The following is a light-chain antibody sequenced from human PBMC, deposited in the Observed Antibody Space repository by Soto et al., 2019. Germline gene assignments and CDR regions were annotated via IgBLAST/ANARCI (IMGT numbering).Light chain of an antibody. J-gene: IGLJ2*01. CDR1: SSVVGGYNY. CDR3: SSYTSSSNVV. CDR2: DVS. Sequence: QSALTQPASVSGSPGQSITISCTGTSSVVGGYNYVSWYQQHPGKAPKLMIYDVSNRPSGVSNRFSGSKSGNTASLTISGLQAEDEADYYCSSYTSSSNVVFGGGTKLTVL. V-gene: IGLV2-14*01.